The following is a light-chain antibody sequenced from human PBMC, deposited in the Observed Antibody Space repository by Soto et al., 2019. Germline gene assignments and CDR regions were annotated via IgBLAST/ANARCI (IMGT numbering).Light chain of an antibody. CDR2: GAS. CDR1: QSISSN. V-gene: IGKV3-15*01. J-gene: IGKJ3*01. CDR3: QQYNNWPFT. Sequence: EIVMTQSPATLSVSPGERATLSCRASQSISSNLAWYQQKPGQAPRLLIYGASTRATGIPATFSGSGSGTEFTLTISSRQSEDFAVYYCQQYNNWPFTFGPGTKVDIK.